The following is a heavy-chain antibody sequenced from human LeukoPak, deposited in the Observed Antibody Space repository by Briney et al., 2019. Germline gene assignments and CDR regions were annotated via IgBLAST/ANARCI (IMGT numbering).Heavy chain of an antibody. Sequence: ASVKVSCKASGYTFTGYYMHWVRQAPGRGLGWMGWVNPNSGGTNYAQKFQGWVTMTRDTSISTAYMELSRLRSDDTAVYYCARVRGFGAPHYGMDVWGKGTTVTVSS. D-gene: IGHD3-10*01. CDR1: GYTFTGYY. CDR2: VNPNSGGT. J-gene: IGHJ6*04. V-gene: IGHV1-2*04. CDR3: ARVRGFGAPHYGMDV.